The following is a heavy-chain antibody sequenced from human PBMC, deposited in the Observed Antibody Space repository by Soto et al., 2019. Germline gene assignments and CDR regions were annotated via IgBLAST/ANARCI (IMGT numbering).Heavy chain of an antibody. CDR1: GASIISDGYY. D-gene: IGHD3-22*01. CDR3: ARVPTYYHDSIGYQPFHP. CDR2: IHYSGGDTYSP. Sequence: QVQLQEPGPGLVEPSQTLSLICTVSGASIISDGYYWTWIRQHPGKGLEWLGDIHYSGGDTYSPSYNPSLKSGIAISVNTSKRLFSLKLTSVSAADTAVYYCARVPTYYHDSIGYQPFHPWGKGTLVTVSS. V-gene: IGHV4-31*03. J-gene: IGHJ5*02.